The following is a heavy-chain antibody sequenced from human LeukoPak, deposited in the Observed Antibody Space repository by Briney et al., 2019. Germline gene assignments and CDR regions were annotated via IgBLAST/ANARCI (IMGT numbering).Heavy chain of an antibody. V-gene: IGHV3-23*01. J-gene: IGHJ4*02. CDR1: GFTFRTYA. CDR2: ISDGGGRT. D-gene: IGHD6-13*01. Sequence: PGGSLRLSCGASGFTFRTYAMSWVRQARGKGLEWVSGISDGGGRTFYAESVKGRFTVSRDNSKNTLYLRMNSLRAEDTAIYYCTKNQILDDTGSWYAYWGQGTLVTVSS. CDR3: TKNQILDDTGSWYAY.